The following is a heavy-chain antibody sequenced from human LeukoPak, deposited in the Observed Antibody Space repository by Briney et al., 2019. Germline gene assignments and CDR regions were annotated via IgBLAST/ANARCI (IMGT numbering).Heavy chain of an antibody. J-gene: IGHJ4*02. Sequence: SETLSLTCTVSGGSISSSSYYWGWIRQPPGTGLEWIGSIYYSGSTYYNPSLKSRVTISVDTSKNQFSLKLSSVTAADTAVYYCARERAAAAVSPFDYWGQGTLVTVSS. CDR1: GGSISSSSYY. CDR2: IYYSGST. CDR3: ARERAAAAVSPFDY. D-gene: IGHD6-13*01. V-gene: IGHV4-39*07.